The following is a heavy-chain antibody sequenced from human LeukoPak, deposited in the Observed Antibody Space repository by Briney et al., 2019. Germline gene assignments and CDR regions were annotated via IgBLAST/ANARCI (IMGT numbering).Heavy chain of an antibody. V-gene: IGHV1-18*01. D-gene: IGHD4-17*01. J-gene: IGHJ3*02. CDR1: GYTFTSCG. Sequence: ASVKVSCKASGYTFTSCGISWVRQAPGQGLEWMGWISAYNGNTNYAQKLQGRVTMTTDTSTSTAYMELRSLRSDDTAVYYCARDFGDYAPRDAFDIWGQGTMVTVSS. CDR3: ARDFGDYAPRDAFDI. CDR2: ISAYNGNT.